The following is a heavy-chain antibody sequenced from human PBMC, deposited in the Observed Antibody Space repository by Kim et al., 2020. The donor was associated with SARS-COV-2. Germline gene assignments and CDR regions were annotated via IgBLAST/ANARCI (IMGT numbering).Heavy chain of an antibody. V-gene: IGHV1-8*01. D-gene: IGHD6-19*01. CDR2: MNPNSGNT. CDR1: GYTFTSYD. J-gene: IGHJ4*02. Sequence: ASVKVSCKASGYTFTSYDINWVRQATGQGLEWMGWMNPNSGNTGYAQKFQGRVTMTRNTSISTAYMELSSLRSEDTAVYYCARVGSVYHQQWLGYWGQGTLVTVSS. CDR3: ARVGSVYHQQWLGY.